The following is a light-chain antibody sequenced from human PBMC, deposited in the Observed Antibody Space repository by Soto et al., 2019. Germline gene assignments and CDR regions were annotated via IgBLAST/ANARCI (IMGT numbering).Light chain of an antibody. CDR1: QSVSSSY. J-gene: IGKJ1*01. CDR2: GAS. Sequence: EIVLTQSPGTLSLSPGERATLSCRASQSVSSSYLAWYQQKPGQAPRLLIYGASSRATGIPDRFSGSGSGTDFTLTIRRLEPEAFAVYYCQPYGSSTFGQGTKVEIK. CDR3: QPYGSST. V-gene: IGKV3-20*01.